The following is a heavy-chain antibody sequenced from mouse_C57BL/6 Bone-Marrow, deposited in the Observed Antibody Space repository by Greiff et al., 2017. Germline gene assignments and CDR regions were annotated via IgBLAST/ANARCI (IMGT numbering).Heavy chain of an antibody. V-gene: IGHV5-9*01. J-gene: IGHJ4*01. CDR2: ISGGGGNT. Sequence: EVQGVESGGGLVKPGGSLKLSCAASGFTFSSYTMSWVRQTPEKRLEWVATISGGGGNTYYPDSVKGRFTISRDNAKNTLYLRMSSLRSEDTALYYCERHDAMDYWGQGTSVTVSS. CDR3: ERHDAMDY. CDR1: GFTFSSYT.